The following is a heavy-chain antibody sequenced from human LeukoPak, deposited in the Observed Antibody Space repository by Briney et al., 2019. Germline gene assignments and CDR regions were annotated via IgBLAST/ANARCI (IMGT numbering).Heavy chain of an antibody. CDR2: IYYSGST. D-gene: IGHD6-19*01. V-gene: IGHV4-39*07. CDR3: AREHSGWYERGFDY. J-gene: IGHJ4*02. CDR1: GGSISSSSYY. Sequence: PSETLSLTCTVSGGSISSSSYYWGWIRQPPGKGLEWIGSIYYSGSTYYNPSLKSRVTISVDTSKNQFSLKLSSVTAADTAVYYCAREHSGWYERGFDYWGQGTLVTVSS.